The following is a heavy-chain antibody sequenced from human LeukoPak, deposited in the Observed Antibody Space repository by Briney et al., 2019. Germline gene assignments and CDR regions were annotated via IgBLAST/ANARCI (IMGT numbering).Heavy chain of an antibody. CDR1: GGSISNYY. CDR2: IYTSGST. J-gene: IGHJ4*02. Sequence: SETLSLSCTVSGGSISNYYWSWIRQPAGKGLEWIGLIYTSGSTNYNPSLKSRVTMSVDTSKNQFSLKLSSVTAADTAVYFCARTPIYYYDNSGYYNWGQGTLVTVSS. CDR3: ARTPIYYYDNSGYYN. D-gene: IGHD3-22*01. V-gene: IGHV4-4*07.